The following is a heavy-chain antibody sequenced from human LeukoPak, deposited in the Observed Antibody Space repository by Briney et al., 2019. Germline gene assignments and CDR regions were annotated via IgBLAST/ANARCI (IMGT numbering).Heavy chain of an antibody. D-gene: IGHD2-15*01. V-gene: IGHV3-23*01. CDR3: ARPRLEYCSGGSCLDAFDI. Sequence: GGSLRLSCAASGFTFSSYAMNWVRQAPGKGLEWVSAISGSGSTTYYADSVKGRFTISRDNSKNTLFLQMNSLTAEDTALYSCARPRLEYCSGGSCLDAFDIWGQGTMVTVSS. CDR2: ISGSGSTT. CDR1: GFTFSSYA. J-gene: IGHJ3*02.